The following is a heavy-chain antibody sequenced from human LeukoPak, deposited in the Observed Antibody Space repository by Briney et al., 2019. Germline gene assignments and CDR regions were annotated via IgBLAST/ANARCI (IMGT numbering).Heavy chain of an antibody. J-gene: IGHJ5*02. D-gene: IGHD6-19*01. CDR2: INPNSGGT. V-gene: IGHV1-2*06. CDR3: ARVSGWYNWFDP. CDR1: GYTFIGYY. Sequence: ASVKVSCKASGYTFIGYYMHWVRQAPGQGLEWMGRINPNSGGTNYAQKFQGRVTMTRDTSISTAYMELSRLRSDDTAVYYCARVSGWYNWFDPWGQGTLVTVSS.